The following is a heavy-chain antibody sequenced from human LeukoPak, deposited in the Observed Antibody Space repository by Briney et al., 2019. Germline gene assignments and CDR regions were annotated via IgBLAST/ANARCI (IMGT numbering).Heavy chain of an antibody. Sequence: PGGSLRLSCAASGFTFSDAWMSWLRQAPGKGLEWVGRIKRKTAGGTIDYAAPVKGRFTISRDDSKNTLYLYMNSLKTEDTAVYYCTTYSSGSCYSWGQGTLVTVSS. CDR3: TTYSSGSCYS. CDR2: IKRKTAGGTI. J-gene: IGHJ4*02. CDR1: GFTFSDAW. V-gene: IGHV3-15*01. D-gene: IGHD2-15*01.